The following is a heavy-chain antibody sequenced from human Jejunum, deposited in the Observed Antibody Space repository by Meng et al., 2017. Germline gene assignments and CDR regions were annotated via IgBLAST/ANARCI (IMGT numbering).Heavy chain of an antibody. V-gene: IGHV4-59*01. Sequence: SETLSLTCTVSGGSISSYFWTWIRQPPGKGLEWIGYIYYSGTTNYNPSLKSRVTISLDTSKNQFSLKLSSVTAADTDVYYCARDTLSGRYGMDVWGQGTTVTVSS. CDR2: IYYSGTT. CDR1: GGSISSYF. J-gene: IGHJ6*02. CDR3: ARDTLSGRYGMDV. D-gene: IGHD3-10*01.